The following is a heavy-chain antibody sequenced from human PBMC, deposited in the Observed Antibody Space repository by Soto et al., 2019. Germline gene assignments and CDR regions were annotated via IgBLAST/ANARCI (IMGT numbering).Heavy chain of an antibody. D-gene: IGHD4-4*01. Sequence: EVQLVESGRGLVQPGRSLRLSCAASGFTFDDYAMHWVRQAPGKGLEWVSGISWNSGSIGYADSVKGRFTISRDNAKNSLYLQMNSLRAEDTALYYCAKDIGTTVTTYYFDYWGQGTLVTVSS. V-gene: IGHV3-9*01. CDR3: AKDIGTTVTTYYFDY. CDR2: ISWNSGSI. CDR1: GFTFDDYA. J-gene: IGHJ4*02.